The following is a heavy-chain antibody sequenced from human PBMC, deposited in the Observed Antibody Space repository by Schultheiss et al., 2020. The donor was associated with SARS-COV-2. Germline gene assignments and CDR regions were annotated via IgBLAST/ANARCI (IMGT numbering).Heavy chain of an antibody. Sequence: SETLSLTCTVSGCSISGSNYYWGWIRQPPGKGLAWIGSIHYSGSTYYNPSLKSRVTISVDTSKNQFSLKLSSVTAADTAVYYCASGVNPVARWGQGILVTVSS. CDR1: GCSISGSNYY. CDR2: IHYSGST. V-gene: IGHV4-39*07. D-gene: IGHD6-19*01. J-gene: IGHJ4*02. CDR3: ASGVNPVAR.